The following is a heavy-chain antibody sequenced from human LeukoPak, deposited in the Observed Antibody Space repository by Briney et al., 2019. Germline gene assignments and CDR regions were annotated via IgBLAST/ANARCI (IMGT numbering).Heavy chain of an antibody. V-gene: IGHV1-18*01. Sequence: ASVKVSCKASGYTFTSYGISWVRQAPGQGLEWMGWISAYNGNTNYAQKLQGRVTMTTDTSTSTAYMELRGLRSDDTAVYYCAREGIAAAGQEYYYYGMDVWGQGTTVTVSS. D-gene: IGHD6-13*01. CDR3: AREGIAAAGQEYYYYGMDV. CDR2: ISAYNGNT. CDR1: GYTFTSYG. J-gene: IGHJ6*02.